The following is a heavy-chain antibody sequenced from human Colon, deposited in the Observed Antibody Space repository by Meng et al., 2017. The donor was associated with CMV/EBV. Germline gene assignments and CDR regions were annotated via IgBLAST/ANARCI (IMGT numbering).Heavy chain of an antibody. CDR2: ISGSGGST. D-gene: IGHD4-23*01. Sequence: SGVTFSSYAMSWVRQAPGKGLEWVSAISGSGGSTYYADSVKGRFTISRDNSKNTLYLQMNSLRAEDTAVYYCAKGADYGGNMYYFDYWGQGTLVTVSS. J-gene: IGHJ4*02. CDR3: AKGADYGGNMYYFDY. CDR1: GVTFSSYA. V-gene: IGHV3-23*01.